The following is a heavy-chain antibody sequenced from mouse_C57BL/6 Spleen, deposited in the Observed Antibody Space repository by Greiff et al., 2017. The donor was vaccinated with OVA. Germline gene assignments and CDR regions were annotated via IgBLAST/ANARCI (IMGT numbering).Heavy chain of an antibody. V-gene: IGHV1-82*01. Sequence: QVQLQQSGPELVKPGASVKISCKASGYAFSRSWMNWVKQRPGKGLEWIVRLFPGDGDTNYNGKFKGKATLTADKSSSTAYMQLSSLTSEDSAVYFCARSRDGYYGVFAYWGQGTLVTVSA. CDR2: LFPGDGDT. D-gene: IGHD2-3*01. J-gene: IGHJ3*01. CDR3: ARSRDGYYGVFAY. CDR1: GYAFSRSW.